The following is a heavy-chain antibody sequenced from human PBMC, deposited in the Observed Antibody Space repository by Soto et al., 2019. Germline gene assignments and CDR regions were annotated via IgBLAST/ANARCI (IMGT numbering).Heavy chain of an antibody. J-gene: IGHJ4*01. CDR1: GYSFTSYW. Sequence: GESLKIYCRGSGYSFTSYWISWVRQMPGKRLEWMGRIDPSDSYTNYSPSFQGHVTISVDESTNTAYLQWSSLRASDTAMYFCARHGYSSSWYPDHWGHVTLVTSPQ. V-gene: IGHV5-10-1*01. CDR3: ARHGYSSSWYPDH. D-gene: IGHD6-13*01. CDR2: IDPSDSYT.